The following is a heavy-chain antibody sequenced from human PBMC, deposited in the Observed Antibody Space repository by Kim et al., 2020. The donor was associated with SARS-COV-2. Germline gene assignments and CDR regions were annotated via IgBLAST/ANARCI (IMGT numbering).Heavy chain of an antibody. CDR2: K. Sequence: KDDVDSVKGRFTMSRDNAKNSLYLQMNSLRTEDTSIYYCAALASVQVPGGVWGQGTLVTVSS. V-gene: IGHV3-7*01. CDR3: AALASVQVPGGV. D-gene: IGHD3-16*01. J-gene: IGHJ4*02.